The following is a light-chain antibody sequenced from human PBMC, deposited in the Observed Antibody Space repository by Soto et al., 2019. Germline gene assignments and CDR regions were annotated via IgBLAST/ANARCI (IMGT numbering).Light chain of an antibody. Sequence: QSVLTQSPSASASLGASVKLTCVLSSGHSNYAVAWHQQQPEKGPRYLMRLNSDGSHNRGDGIPDRFSGSSSGTERYLTISRPQSEDEADYYCQTWGTGTVIFGGGTKLTVL. J-gene: IGLJ2*01. V-gene: IGLV4-69*01. CDR1: SGHSNYA. CDR2: LNSDGSH. CDR3: QTWGTGTVI.